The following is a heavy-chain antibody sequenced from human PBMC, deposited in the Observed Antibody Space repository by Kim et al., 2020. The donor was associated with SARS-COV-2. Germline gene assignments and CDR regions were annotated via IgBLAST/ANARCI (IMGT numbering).Heavy chain of an antibody. D-gene: IGHD6-19*01. Sequence: SETLSRTCAVYGGSFSGYYWSWIRQPPGKGLEWIGEINHSGSTNYNPSLKSRVTISVDTSKNQFSLKLSSVTAADTAVYYCARAGHGSGSWRYSSGWLETYYYYGMDVWGQGTTVTVSS. CDR1: GGSFSGYY. J-gene: IGHJ6*02. CDR2: INHSGST. V-gene: IGHV4-34*01. CDR3: ARAGHGSGSWRYSSGWLETYYYYGMDV.